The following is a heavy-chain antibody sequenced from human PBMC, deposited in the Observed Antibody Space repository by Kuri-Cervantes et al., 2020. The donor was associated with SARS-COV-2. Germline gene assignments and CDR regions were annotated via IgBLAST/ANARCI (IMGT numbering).Heavy chain of an antibody. CDR3: ARDQIAAAGTFDY. V-gene: IGHV3-43*02. CDR2: ISGDGGST. D-gene: IGHD6-13*01. CDR1: GFTFDDYA. J-gene: IGHJ4*02. Sequence: GESLKISCAASGFTFDDYAMHWVRQAPGKGLEWVSLISGDGGSTYYADSVKGRFTISRDNAKNSLYLQMNSLRAEDTAVYYCARDQIAAAGTFDYWGQGTLVTVSS.